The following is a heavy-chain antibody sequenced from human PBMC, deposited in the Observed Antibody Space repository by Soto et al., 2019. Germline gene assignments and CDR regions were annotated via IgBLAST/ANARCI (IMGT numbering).Heavy chain of an antibody. CDR3: ARDTRYCSGGSCSSTFDP. CDR2: IYHSGST. Sequence: PSETLSLTCAVSGGSISSSNWWSWVRQPPGKGLEWIGEIYHSGSTNYNPSLKSRVTISVDKSKNQFSLKLSSVTAADTAVYYCARDTRYCSGGSCSSTFDPWGQGTLVTVSS. D-gene: IGHD2-15*01. CDR1: GGSISSSNW. V-gene: IGHV4-4*02. J-gene: IGHJ5*02.